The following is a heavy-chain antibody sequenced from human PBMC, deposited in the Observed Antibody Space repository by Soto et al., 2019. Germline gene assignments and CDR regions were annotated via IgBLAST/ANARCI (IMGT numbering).Heavy chain of an antibody. D-gene: IGHD2-21*02. CDR1: GFTFSSFA. CDR3: AKDTCGGDCYHYYFDY. J-gene: IGHJ4*02. CDR2: ISGSGGST. V-gene: IGHV3-23*01. Sequence: PGGSLRLSCAASGFTFSSFAMSWVRQAPGKGLEWVSAISGSGGSTYYADSVKGRFTISRDNSKNTLYLQMNSLRAEDTAVYYCAKDTCGGDCYHYYFDYWGQGTLVTVSS.